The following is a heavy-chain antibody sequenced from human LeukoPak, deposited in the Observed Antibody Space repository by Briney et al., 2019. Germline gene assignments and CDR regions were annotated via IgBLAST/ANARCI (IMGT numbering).Heavy chain of an antibody. CDR1: GGSISSSSYY. J-gene: IGHJ4*02. Sequence: SETLFLTCTVSGGSISSSSYYWGWIRQPPGKGLEWIGSIYYSGSTYYNPSLKSRVTISVDTSKNQFSLKLSSVTAADTAVYYCARQLGYCSSTSCYADKVDYWGQGTLVTVSS. CDR2: IYYSGST. V-gene: IGHV4-39*01. CDR3: ARQLGYCSSTSCYADKVDY. D-gene: IGHD2-2*01.